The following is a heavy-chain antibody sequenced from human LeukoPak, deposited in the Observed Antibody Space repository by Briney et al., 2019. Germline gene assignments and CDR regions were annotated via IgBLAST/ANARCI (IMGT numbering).Heavy chain of an antibody. D-gene: IGHD2-2*02. V-gene: IGHV1-69*04. Sequence: SVKVSCKASGGTFSSYAISWVRQAPGQGLEWMGRIIPILGIANYAQKFQGRGTITADKSTSTAYMELSSLRSEDTAVYYCARPSRYCSSTSCYTLDYWGQGTLVTVSS. CDR2: IIPILGIA. CDR3: ARPSRYCSSTSCYTLDY. CDR1: GGTFSSYA. J-gene: IGHJ4*02.